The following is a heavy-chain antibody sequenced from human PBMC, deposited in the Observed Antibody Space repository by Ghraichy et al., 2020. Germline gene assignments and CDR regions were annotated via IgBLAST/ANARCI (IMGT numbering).Heavy chain of an antibody. J-gene: IGHJ5*02. Sequence: SVKVSCKASGGTFSSYAISWVRQAPGQGLEWMGGIIPIFGTANYAQKFQGRVTITADESTSTAYMELSSLRSEDTAVYYCARGGRSNGGWSDQNWFDPWGQGTLVTVSS. V-gene: IGHV1-69*13. CDR2: IIPIFGTA. CDR3: ARGGRSNGGWSDQNWFDP. D-gene: IGHD6-19*01. CDR1: GGTFSSYA.